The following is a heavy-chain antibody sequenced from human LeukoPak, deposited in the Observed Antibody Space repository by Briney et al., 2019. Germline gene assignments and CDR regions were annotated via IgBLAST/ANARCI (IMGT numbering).Heavy chain of an antibody. V-gene: IGHV4-30-4*01. CDR1: GGSISSGDYY. CDR3: ARASYYDSSGPDY. Sequence: SETLSLTCTVSGGSISSGDYYWSWIRQPPGKGLEWIGYIYYSGSTYYNPSLKSRVTISVDTSKNQFSLKLSSVTAADTAVYYCARASYYDSSGPDYWGQGTLVTVSS. CDR2: IYYSGST. D-gene: IGHD3-22*01. J-gene: IGHJ4*02.